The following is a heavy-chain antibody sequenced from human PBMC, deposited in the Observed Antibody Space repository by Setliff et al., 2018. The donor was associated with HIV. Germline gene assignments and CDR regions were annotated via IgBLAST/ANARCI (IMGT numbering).Heavy chain of an antibody. CDR2: ITADSKII. J-gene: IGHJ4*02. D-gene: IGHD7-27*01. Sequence: LRLSCTASGFTFSRYSMNWVRQAPGKGLEWVAYITADSKIISYAESVKGRFTISRDNARDSLYLQMNNLRAEDTAVYYCARDFHWAFDFWGQGALVTVSS. CDR1: GFTFSRYS. V-gene: IGHV3-48*01. CDR3: ARDFHWAFDF.